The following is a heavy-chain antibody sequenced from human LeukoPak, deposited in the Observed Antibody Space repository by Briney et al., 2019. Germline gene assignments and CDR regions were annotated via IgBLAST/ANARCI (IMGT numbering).Heavy chain of an antibody. Sequence: ASVKVSCKASGYTFTSYYMHWVRQAPGQGLEWMGWISPNSGGTKYAQKFQGRVTLTRDTSISTAYMELSRLTSDDTAVYYCARVATIAQGYYYMDVWGKGTTVTISS. J-gene: IGHJ6*03. V-gene: IGHV1-2*02. CDR3: ARVATIAQGYYYMDV. D-gene: IGHD1-26*01. CDR1: GYTFTSYY. CDR2: ISPNSGGT.